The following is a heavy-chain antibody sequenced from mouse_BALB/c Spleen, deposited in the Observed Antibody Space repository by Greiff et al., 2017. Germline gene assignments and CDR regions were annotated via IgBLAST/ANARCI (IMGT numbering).Heavy chain of an antibody. CDR1: GYSITSDYA. V-gene: IGHV3-2*02. CDR3: ARRDYYGFYFDY. CDR2: ISYSGST. J-gene: IGHJ2*01. Sequence: EVKLQESGPGLVKPSQSLSLTCTVTGYSITSDYAWNWIRQFPGNKLEWMGYISYSGSTSYNPSLKSRISITRDTSKNQFFLQLNSVTTEDTATYYCARRDYYGFYFDYWGQGTTLTVSS. D-gene: IGHD1-2*01.